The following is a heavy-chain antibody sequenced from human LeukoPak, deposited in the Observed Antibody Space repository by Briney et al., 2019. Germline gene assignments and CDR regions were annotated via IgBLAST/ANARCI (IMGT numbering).Heavy chain of an antibody. J-gene: IGHJ4*02. Sequence: SETLSLTCTVSGGSISSHYWSWMRQPPGKGLEWIGYIYYSGSTYYNPSLKSRVTISVDTSKNQFSLKLNSVTATDTAVYYCARHYGPWGQGTLVTVSS. CDR1: GGSISSHY. CDR2: IYYSGST. D-gene: IGHD3-10*01. CDR3: ARHYGP. V-gene: IGHV4-59*08.